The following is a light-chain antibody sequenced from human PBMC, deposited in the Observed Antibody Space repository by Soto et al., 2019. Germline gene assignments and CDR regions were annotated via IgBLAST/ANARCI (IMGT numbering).Light chain of an antibody. J-gene: IGKJ4*01. V-gene: IGKV3-20*01. Sequence: EIVLTQSPGTLSLSPGEGATLSCRASQNINNNYLAWYQQKPGQAPRLLIHGASSRATGIPDRFSGSGSGTDFTLTISRLEPEDFAVYYCQQYTTSLLTFGGRTKVEIK. CDR2: GAS. CDR3: QQYTTSLLT. CDR1: QNINNNY.